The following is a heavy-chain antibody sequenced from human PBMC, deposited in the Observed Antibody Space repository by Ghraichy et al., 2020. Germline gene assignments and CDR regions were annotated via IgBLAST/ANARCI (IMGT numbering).Heavy chain of an antibody. CDR3: ARQGNCGSDCYSFLQY. CDR1: GFTFSNFN. V-gene: IGHV3-21*01. CDR2: ISSSGTYM. D-gene: IGHD2-21*02. Sequence: GESLNISCAASGFTFSNFNMNWVRQAPGKGLEWVSSISSSGTYMHYADSVKGRFTISRDNAKNSVYLQMDSLRAEDTAVYYCARQGNCGSDCYSFLQYWGQGTLVTVSS. J-gene: IGHJ4*02.